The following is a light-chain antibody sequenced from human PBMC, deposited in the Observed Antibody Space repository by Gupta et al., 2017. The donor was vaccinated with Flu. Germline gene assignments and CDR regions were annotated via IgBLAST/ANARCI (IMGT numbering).Light chain of an antibody. CDR2: GAS. CDR1: QSVSGSY. CDR3: QQYGSSPYT. Sequence: ERATLSCRASQSVSGSYLAWYQQKPGQAPRLLMYGASSRATGIPDRFSGSGSGTDFTLTISRLEPEDFAVYYCQQYGSSPYTFGQGTKLEIK. V-gene: IGKV3-20*01. J-gene: IGKJ2*01.